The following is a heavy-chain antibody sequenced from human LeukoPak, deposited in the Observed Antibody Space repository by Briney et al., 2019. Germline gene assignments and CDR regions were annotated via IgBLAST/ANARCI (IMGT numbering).Heavy chain of an antibody. J-gene: IGHJ4*02. V-gene: IGHV3-74*01. CDR2: INSDGSTT. CDR3: ASDLYLGY. D-gene: IGHD3-16*01. Sequence: GGSLRPSCAASRFTFSSYWMHWVHQAPGKGLVWVSRINSDGSTTNYADSVKGRFTISRDNAKNTLYLQMNSLRVEDTAVYYCASDLYLGYGGQGTLVTVSS. CDR1: RFTFSSYW.